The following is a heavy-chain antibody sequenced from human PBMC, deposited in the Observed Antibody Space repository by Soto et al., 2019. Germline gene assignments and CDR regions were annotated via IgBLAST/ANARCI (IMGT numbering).Heavy chain of an antibody. CDR1: GGTFSSYA. CDR2: IIPIFGTA. Sequence: QVQLVQSGAEVKKPGSSVKVSCKASGGTFSSYAISWVRQAPGQGLEWMGGIIPIFGTANYAQKFQGRVTITADESTRTAYRELRSLRSEDTAVYYCAGGGGIVGATRAEYFQHWGQGTLVTVSS. D-gene: IGHD1-26*01. CDR3: AGGGGIVGATRAEYFQH. J-gene: IGHJ1*01. V-gene: IGHV1-69*12.